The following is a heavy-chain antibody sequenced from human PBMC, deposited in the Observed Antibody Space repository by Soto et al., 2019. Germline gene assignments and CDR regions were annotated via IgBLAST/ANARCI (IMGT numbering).Heavy chain of an antibody. CDR1: GGSISSDNW. CDR3: ARAAVATRCFEF. CDR2: IYHSGRT. J-gene: IGHJ1*01. Sequence: SETLSLTCAVSGGSISSDNWWTWVRQSPGKGLEWMGEIYHSGRTTYSPSLKSRVAMSVDKSNNQFSLKLNSVTDADTAMYYGARAAVATRCFEFWGQGALVTVSS. V-gene: IGHV4-4*02. D-gene: IGHD6-6*01.